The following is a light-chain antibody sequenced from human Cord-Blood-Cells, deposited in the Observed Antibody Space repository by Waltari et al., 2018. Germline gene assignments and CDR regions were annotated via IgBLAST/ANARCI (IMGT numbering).Light chain of an antibody. V-gene: IGLV3-25*03. CDR2: KDS. J-gene: IGLJ2*01. Sequence: SYELTQPPSVSVSPGQTARITCSGDALPKQYAYWYQQKPGQAPVLVIYKDSERPSGIPVRFSGSSSRTTVTLTIGGVQAEDEADYYCQSADSSGTYVVFGGGTKLTVL. CDR3: QSADSSGTYVV. CDR1: ALPKQY.